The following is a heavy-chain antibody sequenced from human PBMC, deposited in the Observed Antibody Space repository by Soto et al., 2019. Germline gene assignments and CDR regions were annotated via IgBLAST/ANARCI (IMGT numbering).Heavy chain of an antibody. Sequence: QLVESGGGLVKPGGSIRLSCEASGFIFRNAWMPWVRQAPGKGLEWVGGINSKSSGGTTDYAAPVEGRVTISRDDSTRTLFLQRTSLTMEDTAVYYCSSERGWRHSPLDPWGQGALVTVSS. D-gene: IGHD2-21*01. CDR2: INSKSSGGTT. V-gene: IGHV3-15*01. J-gene: IGHJ5*02. CDR1: GFIFRNAW. CDR3: SSERGWRHSPLDP.